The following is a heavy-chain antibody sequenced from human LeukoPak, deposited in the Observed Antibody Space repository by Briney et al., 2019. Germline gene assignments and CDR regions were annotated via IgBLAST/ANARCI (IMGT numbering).Heavy chain of an antibody. CDR2: ISWNSGSI. CDR1: GFTFDDYA. D-gene: IGHD3-22*01. J-gene: IGHJ3*02. CDR3: AKDMHTKDDSSGYDSFDI. Sequence: GGSLRLSCAASGFTFDDYAMHWLPQAPGKGLEWVSGISWNSGSIGYADSVKGRFTISRDNAKHSLYLQMNSLRAEDTALYYCAKDMHTKDDSSGYDSFDIWGQGTMVTVSS. V-gene: IGHV3-9*01.